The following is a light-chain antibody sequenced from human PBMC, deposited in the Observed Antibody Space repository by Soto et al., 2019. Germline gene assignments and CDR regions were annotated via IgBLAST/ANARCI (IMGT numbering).Light chain of an antibody. CDR2: EAS. Sequence: QSVLTQPASVSASPGQSVTISCIGTYSDIGGYKHVSWYQQHPGKAPRLIIYEASNRPSGISNRFSGSKSGNTASLTISGLQADDEAAYYCSSYTISSTLLIFGGGTKLTVL. J-gene: IGLJ2*01. V-gene: IGLV2-14*01. CDR3: SSYTISSTLLI. CDR1: YSDIGGYKH.